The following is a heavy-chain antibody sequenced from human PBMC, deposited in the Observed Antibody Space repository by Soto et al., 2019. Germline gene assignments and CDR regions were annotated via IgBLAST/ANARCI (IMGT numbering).Heavy chain of an antibody. J-gene: IGHJ4*02. Sequence: QVQLQESGPGLVKPSQTLSLTCTVSGGSISSGGYYWTWIRQHPGKGLEWIGYIYYSGTTYYNPCPTSRLTISVDTSKHQFSLKLSSVPAADTAVYYCAREPSIWGQGTLVTVSS. CDR1: GGSISSGGYY. CDR2: IYYSGTT. V-gene: IGHV4-31*03. CDR3: AREPSI.